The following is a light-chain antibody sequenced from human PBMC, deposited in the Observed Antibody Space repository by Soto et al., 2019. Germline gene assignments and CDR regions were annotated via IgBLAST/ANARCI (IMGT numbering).Light chain of an antibody. V-gene: IGLV2-14*01. J-gene: IGLJ1*01. CDR1: SGDIGSYNR. CDR3: SSYTNINTRACV. CDR2: EVT. Sequence: QPALTEPACVSVSPGQSITVSCTGTSGDIGSYNRVSWYQQHPGKAPKLIIYEVTDRPSGVSNRFSGSKSGNTASLTISGLQAEDEAEYYCSSYTNINTRACVFGTGTKVTVL.